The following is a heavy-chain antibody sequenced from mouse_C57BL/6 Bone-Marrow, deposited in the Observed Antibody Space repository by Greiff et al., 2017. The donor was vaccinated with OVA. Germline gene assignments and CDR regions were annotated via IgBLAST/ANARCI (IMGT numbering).Heavy chain of an antibody. CDR3: ARLGVDY. V-gene: IGHV1-72*01. Sequence: HVQLQPPWAELVKPGASVQLSCKASGYTFTSYWMHWVTPRPGRGLAWLGRIDPNSGGTKYNEKFKSKAKLTVDKPSSTAYMQLSSLTSEDAAVYYCARLGVDYWGQGTSVTVSS. CDR1: GYTFTSYW. J-gene: IGHJ4*01. CDR2: IDPNSGGT.